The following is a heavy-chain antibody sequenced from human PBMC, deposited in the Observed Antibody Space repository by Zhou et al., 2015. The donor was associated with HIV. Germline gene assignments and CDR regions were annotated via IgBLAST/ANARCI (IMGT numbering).Heavy chain of an antibody. D-gene: IGHD3-16*01. V-gene: IGHV1-2*06. CDR1: GYTFDAYY. CDR2: INPTSGDS. J-gene: IGHJ4*02. CDR3: VRGDKTLGEFHFDF. Sequence: QVHLVQSGAEVKKPGASVKVSCEASGYTFDAYYMHWVRQAPGQGLEWMGRINPTSGDSNYAQKFQDRVTLTRDTSINTAYMELNRLTSNDTALYYCVRGDKTLGEFHFDFWGQGALIRVSS.